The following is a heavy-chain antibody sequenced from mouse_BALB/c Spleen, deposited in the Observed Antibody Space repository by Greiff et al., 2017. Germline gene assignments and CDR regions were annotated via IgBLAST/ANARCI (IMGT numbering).Heavy chain of an antibody. V-gene: IGHV14-3*02. Sequence: EVMLVESGAELVKPGASVKLSCTASGFNIKDTYMHWVKQRPEQGLEWIGRIDPANGNTKYDPKFQGKATITADTSSNTAYLQLSSLTSEDTAVYYCARGLWYYYAMDYWGQGTSVTVSS. CDR1: GFNIKDTY. D-gene: IGHD1-1*02. CDR3: ARGLWYYYAMDY. CDR2: IDPANGNT. J-gene: IGHJ4*01.